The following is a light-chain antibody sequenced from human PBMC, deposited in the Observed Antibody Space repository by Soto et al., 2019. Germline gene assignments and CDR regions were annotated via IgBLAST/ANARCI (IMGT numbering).Light chain of an antibody. Sequence: DVQMTQSPSSLSASVGDRVTITCRASQSISSFLNWYQQRPGTAPKLLIYAASNLESGVPSRVSGRGSATDFTLTISSLQPEDFATYFCQQTYSMPVTFGQGTKLEMK. CDR3: QQTYSMPVT. CDR1: QSISSF. J-gene: IGKJ2*01. V-gene: IGKV1-39*01. CDR2: AAS.